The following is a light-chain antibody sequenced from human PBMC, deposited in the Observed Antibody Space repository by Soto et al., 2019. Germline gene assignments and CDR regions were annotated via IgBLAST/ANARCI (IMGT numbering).Light chain of an antibody. CDR2: DVS. Sequence: QSVLTQPASVSGSPGQSITISCTGSSSDVGGYNYVSWYQQHPGKAPKLMIYDVSNWPPGVSNRVSGSESGNAASLTLSGLHAEDEAEYYCSSYTSSSTLFYVFGTGTKVTVL. J-gene: IGLJ1*01. V-gene: IGLV2-14*01. CDR3: SSYTSSSTLFYV. CDR1: SSDVGGYNY.